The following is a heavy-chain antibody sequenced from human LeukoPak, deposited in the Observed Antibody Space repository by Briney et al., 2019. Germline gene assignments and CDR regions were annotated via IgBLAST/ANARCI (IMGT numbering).Heavy chain of an antibody. Sequence: GGSLRLSCAASGFSFSSNWMHWVRQGPGKGLVWVSRINPDGSRTDYAESVKGRFTISRDNAKNTLSLEMNSLGDEDTAVYYCSRDFNGRNDFWGQGTLVTVSS. J-gene: IGHJ4*02. CDR1: GFSFSSNW. CDR2: INPDGSRT. V-gene: IGHV3-74*01. CDR3: SRDFNGRNDF. D-gene: IGHD1-14*01.